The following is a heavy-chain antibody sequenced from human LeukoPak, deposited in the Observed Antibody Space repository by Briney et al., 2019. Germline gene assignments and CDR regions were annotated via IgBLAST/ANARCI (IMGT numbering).Heavy chain of an antibody. V-gene: IGHV3-7*01. CDR2: IKQDGTEK. J-gene: IGHJ4*02. CDR3: ARAMVWDHGDY. D-gene: IGHD1-14*01. CDR1: GFTFSTFA. Sequence: PGGSLRLSCAASGFTFSTFAMIWVRQPPGKGLEWVANIKQDGTEKYYVDSVKGRFTISRDNAKNSLFLQMNSLRAEDTAVYYCARAMVWDHGDYWGQGTLVTVSS.